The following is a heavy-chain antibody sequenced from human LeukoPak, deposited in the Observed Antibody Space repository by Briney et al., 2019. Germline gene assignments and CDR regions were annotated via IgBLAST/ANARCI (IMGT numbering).Heavy chain of an antibody. CDR2: INHSGST. CDR1: GGSIRSSSYY. V-gene: IGHV4-39*07. J-gene: IGHJ4*02. CDR3: ARGRMIRL. Sequence: SETLSLTCTVPGGSIRSSSYYWGWIRQPPGKGLEWIGEINHSGSTNYNPSLKSRVTISVDTSKNQFSLKLSSVTAADTAVYYCARGRMIRLWGQGTLVTVSS. D-gene: IGHD3-22*01.